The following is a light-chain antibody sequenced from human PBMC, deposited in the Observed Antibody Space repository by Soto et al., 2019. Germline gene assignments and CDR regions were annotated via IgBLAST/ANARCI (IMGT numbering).Light chain of an antibody. CDR2: AAS. V-gene: IGKV1-8*01. J-gene: IGKJ1*01. Sequence: AIRMTQSPSSLSASTGDRVTITCRASQGISSYLAWYQQKPGKAPKLLIYAASTLQSGVPSRFSGSGSGTDFTLTISRLQPEDFATYYCLQLYNFSWTFGQGTKVDI. CDR1: QGISSY. CDR3: LQLYNFSWT.